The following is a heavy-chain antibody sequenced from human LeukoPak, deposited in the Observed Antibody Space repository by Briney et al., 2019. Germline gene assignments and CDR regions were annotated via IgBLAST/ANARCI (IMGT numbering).Heavy chain of an antibody. CDR2: FDPGDGET. V-gene: IGHV1-24*01. J-gene: IGHJ3*02. CDR3: ATPLGVGAFDI. CDR1: GYTLTELS. D-gene: IGHD3-3*01. Sequence: ASVKVSCKVSGYTLTELSMHWVRQAPGEGLEWMGGFDPGDGETIYAQKFQGRVTMTEDTSTDTAYMELSSLRSEDTAVYYCATPLGVGAFDIWGQGTMVTVSS.